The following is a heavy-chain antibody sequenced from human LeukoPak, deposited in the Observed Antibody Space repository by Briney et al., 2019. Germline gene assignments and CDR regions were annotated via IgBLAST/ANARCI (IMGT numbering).Heavy chain of an antibody. Sequence: ASVKVSCKVSGYTLTELSIHWVRQAPGKGLEWMGGFDPEDGETIYAQKFQGRVTMTEDTSTDTAYMGLSSLRSEDTAVYYCATGPLSEGYYDSSGYYRIFDYWGQGTLVTVSS. D-gene: IGHD3-22*01. V-gene: IGHV1-24*01. CDR3: ATGPLSEGYYDSSGYYRIFDY. CDR1: GYTLTELS. J-gene: IGHJ4*02. CDR2: FDPEDGET.